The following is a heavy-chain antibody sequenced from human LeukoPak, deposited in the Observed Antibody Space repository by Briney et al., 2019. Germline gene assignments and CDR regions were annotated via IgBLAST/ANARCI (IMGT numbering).Heavy chain of an antibody. CDR2: ISGSGGST. CDR3: AKGRLVVTPLVNYFDY. V-gene: IGHV3-23*01. Sequence: GGSLRLSCAASGFTFSSYAMSWVRQAPGKGLEWVSAISGSGGSTYYADSVKGRFTISRDNSKNTLHLQMNSLRAEDTAVYYCAKGRLVVTPLVNYFDYWGQGTLVTVSS. D-gene: IGHD2-21*02. J-gene: IGHJ4*02. CDR1: GFTFSSYA.